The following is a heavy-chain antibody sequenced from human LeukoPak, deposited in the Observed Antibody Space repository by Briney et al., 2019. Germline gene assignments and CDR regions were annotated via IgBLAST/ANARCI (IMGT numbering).Heavy chain of an antibody. D-gene: IGHD2-2*01. CDR1: GFTFSSYA. V-gene: IGHV3-23*01. J-gene: IGHJ4*02. CDR2: VSGSGGST. CDR3: AKWGYCSSTSCYDGPFDS. Sequence: GGSLRLSCAASGFTFSSYAMTWVRQAPGKGLEWVSAVSGSGGSTYYADSVKGRFTISRDNSKNTLYLQVNSLRAGDTAAYYCAKWGYCSSTSCYDGPFDSWGQGTLVTVSS.